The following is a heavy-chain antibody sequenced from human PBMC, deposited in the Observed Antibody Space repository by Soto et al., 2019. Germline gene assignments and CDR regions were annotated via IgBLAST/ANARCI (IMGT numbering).Heavy chain of an antibody. J-gene: IGHJ4*02. Sequence: QVQLQESGPGLVKPSQTLSLTCTVSGCSISSGGYYWSWIRHHPGKGLEWIGYIYYSGSTYYNPSLKSRVTISVDTSKNQFSLKLSSVTAADTAVYYCARDHINYYGSGTFDYWGQGTLVTVSS. D-gene: IGHD3-10*01. CDR1: GCSISSGGYY. CDR2: IYYSGST. V-gene: IGHV4-31*03. CDR3: ARDHINYYGSGTFDY.